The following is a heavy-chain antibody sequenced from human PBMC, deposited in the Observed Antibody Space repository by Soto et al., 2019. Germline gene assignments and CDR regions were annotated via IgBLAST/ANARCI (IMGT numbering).Heavy chain of an antibody. Sequence: DVQLLESGGGLVQPGGSLKLSCVGSGFSFNKYAMIWVRQAPGKGQEWISGITGTGGSTQYAASVKGRFTISRDNSKNTVYLQMDSLRAEDTAMYYCAKDDVFGDGWWLVSDWGQGTPVTVS. J-gene: IGHJ4*02. CDR3: AKDDVFGDGWWLVSD. CDR1: GFSFNKYA. D-gene: IGHD2-21*02. CDR2: ITGTGGST. V-gene: IGHV3-23*01.